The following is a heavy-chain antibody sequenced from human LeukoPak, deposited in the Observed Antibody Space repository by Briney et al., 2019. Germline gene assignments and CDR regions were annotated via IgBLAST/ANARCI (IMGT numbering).Heavy chain of an antibody. CDR1: GGSISSGGYY. V-gene: IGHV4-30-2*01. CDR3: ARGVNGLFDW. Sequence: PSQTLSLTCTVSGGSISSGGYYWSWIRQPPGKGLEWIGYIYHSGSTYYNPSLKSRVTISVDRSKNQFSLKLSSVTAADTAVYYCARGVNGLFDWWGQGTLVTVSS. CDR2: IYHSGST. J-gene: IGHJ4*02. D-gene: IGHD3/OR15-3a*01.